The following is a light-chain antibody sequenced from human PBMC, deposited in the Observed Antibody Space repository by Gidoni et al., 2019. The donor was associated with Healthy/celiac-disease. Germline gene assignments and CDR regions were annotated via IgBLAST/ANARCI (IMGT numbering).Light chain of an antibody. CDR2: WAS. CDR3: QQYYSTPLT. V-gene: IGKV4-1*01. Sequence: DIVMTQSPDSLAVSLGERPTINCKSSQSVLYISNNKNNLAWYQQKPGQPPKLLIYWASTRESGVPDRFSGSGSGTDFTLTISSPQAEDVAVYYCQQYYSTPLTFGGGTKVEIK. CDR1: QSVLYISNNKNN. J-gene: IGKJ4*01.